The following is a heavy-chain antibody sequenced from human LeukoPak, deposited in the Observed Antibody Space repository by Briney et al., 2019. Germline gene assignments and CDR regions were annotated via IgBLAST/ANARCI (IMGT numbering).Heavy chain of an antibody. D-gene: IGHD2-15*01. CDR2: FYHGGST. J-gene: IGHJ4*02. V-gene: IGHV4-38-2*02. Sequence: SETLSLTCTVSGYSISTGYYWGWIRQPPGKGLEWIGSFYHGGSTFYNPSLKSRVTILVDRSKNQISLRLSSITAADTAVYYCARGYCSGGSCGFFDNWGQGTLVTVSS. CDR1: GYSISTGYY. CDR3: ARGYCSGGSCGFFDN.